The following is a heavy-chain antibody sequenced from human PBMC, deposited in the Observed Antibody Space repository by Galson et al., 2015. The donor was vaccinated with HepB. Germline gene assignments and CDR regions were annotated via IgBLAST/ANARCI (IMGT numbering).Heavy chain of an antibody. CDR1: GFTFDDYA. CDR2: ISWNSGSI. Sequence: SLRLSCAASGFTFDDYAMHWVRQAPGKGLEWVSGISWNSGSIGYADSVKGRFTISRDNAKNSLYLQMNSLRAEDTALYYCAQGDIVVVPAALPHWGQGTLVTVSS. D-gene: IGHD2-2*01. J-gene: IGHJ4*02. CDR3: AQGDIVVVPAALPH. V-gene: IGHV3-9*01.